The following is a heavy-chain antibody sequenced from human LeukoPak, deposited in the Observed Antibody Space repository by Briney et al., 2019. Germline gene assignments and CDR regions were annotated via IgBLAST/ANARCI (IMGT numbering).Heavy chain of an antibody. CDR2: IYYSGST. J-gene: IGHJ4*02. V-gene: IGHV4-39*07. CDR1: GGSISSSSYY. CDR3: ARPIYYYDSSGYSD. D-gene: IGHD3-22*01. Sequence: PSETLSLTCTVSGGSISSSSYYWGWIRQPPGKGLEWIGSIYYSGSTYYNPSLKSRVTISVDTSKNQFSLKLSSVTAADTAVYYCARPIYYYDSSGYSDWGQGTLVTVSS.